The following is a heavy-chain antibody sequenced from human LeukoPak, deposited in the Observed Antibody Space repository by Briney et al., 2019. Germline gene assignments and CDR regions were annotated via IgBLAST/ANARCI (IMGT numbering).Heavy chain of an antibody. CDR3: GRETWQAYNDFWSGYVTD. Sequence: QPGGSLRLSCAASVFAFSDSWMTWVRRAPGKGLEWVANIRQDAKSKYYVDSVKGRFTISRDNAHSTLYLDMNSLTAEDTAIYYCGRETWQAYNDFWSGYVTDWGQGIVVTVSS. D-gene: IGHD3-3*01. J-gene: IGHJ4*02. CDR2: IRQDAKSK. CDR1: VFAFSDSW. V-gene: IGHV3-7*01.